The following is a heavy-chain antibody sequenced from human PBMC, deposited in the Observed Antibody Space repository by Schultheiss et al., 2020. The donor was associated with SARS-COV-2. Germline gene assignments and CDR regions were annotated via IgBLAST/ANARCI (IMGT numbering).Heavy chain of an antibody. J-gene: IGHJ1*01. CDR2: IYHSGST. CDR3: ARDHGYSSGWPQDFQH. V-gene: IGHV4-30-2*01. D-gene: IGHD6-19*01. CDR1: GGSISSGGYS. Sequence: SETLSLTCTVSGGSISSGGYSWSWIRQPPGKGLEWIGYIYHSGSTYYNPSLKSRVTISVDTSKNQFSLKLSSVTAADTAVYYCARDHGYSSGWPQDFQHWGQGTLVTVSS.